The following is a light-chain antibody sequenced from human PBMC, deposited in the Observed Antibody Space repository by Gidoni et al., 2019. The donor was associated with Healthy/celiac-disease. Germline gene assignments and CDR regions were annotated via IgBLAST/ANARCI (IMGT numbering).Light chain of an antibody. CDR1: QGLLQSNGYNY. V-gene: IGKV2-28*01. J-gene: IGKJ1*01. Sequence: IVIPQSPLSLPVTPEAPASITCRSSQGLLQSNGYNYLEWHLQKPGQSPQLLIYVGSNRASVVSDRCSGSGAGTDFTLKSSRVEDDYVGVYYCMQARQTRTFGQGTKVEIK. CDR2: VGS. CDR3: MQARQTRT.